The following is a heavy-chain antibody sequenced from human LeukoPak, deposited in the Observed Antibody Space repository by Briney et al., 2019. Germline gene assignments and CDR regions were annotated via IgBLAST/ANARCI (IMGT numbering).Heavy chain of an antibody. CDR1: GFTFSSYD. J-gene: IGHJ4*02. D-gene: IGHD6-19*01. CDR2: ITSSGNI. CDR3: ARETSVAVDY. Sequence: PGGSLRLSCAASGFTFSSYDMNWVRQAPGKGLEGVSQITSSGNIYYGDSVKGRFTISRDNGKNSLYLQMNSLRDEDTAVYYCARETSVAVDYWGQGTLVTVSS. V-gene: IGHV3-48*02.